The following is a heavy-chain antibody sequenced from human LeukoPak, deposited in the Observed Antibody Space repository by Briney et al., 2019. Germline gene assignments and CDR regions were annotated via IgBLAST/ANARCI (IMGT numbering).Heavy chain of an antibody. Sequence: SEALSLTCAVYGXSFSGYYWSWIPQPPGKGLEWIGEINHSGSTNYNPSLKSRVTISVDTSKNQFSLKLSSVTAADTAVYYCARGSSGWSDWGQGTLVTVSS. CDR3: ARGSSGWSD. V-gene: IGHV4-34*01. D-gene: IGHD6-19*01. J-gene: IGHJ4*02. CDR1: GXSFSGYY. CDR2: INHSGST.